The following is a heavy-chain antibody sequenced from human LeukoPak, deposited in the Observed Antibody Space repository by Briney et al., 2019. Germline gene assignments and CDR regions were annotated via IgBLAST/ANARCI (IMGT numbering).Heavy chain of an antibody. Sequence: SETLSLTCTVSGGSISSSYYYWGWIRQPPGKGLEWIGSIYYSGSTNYNPSLKSRVTISVDTSKNQFSLKLSSVTAADTAVYYCARVTAMVKADYWGQGTLVTVSS. J-gene: IGHJ4*02. CDR1: GGSISSSYYY. CDR2: IYYSGST. CDR3: ARVTAMVKADY. V-gene: IGHV4-39*07. D-gene: IGHD5-18*01.